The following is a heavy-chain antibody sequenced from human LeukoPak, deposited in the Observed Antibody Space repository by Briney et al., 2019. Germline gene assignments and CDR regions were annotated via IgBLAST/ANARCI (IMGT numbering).Heavy chain of an antibody. Sequence: KPGESLKISCKGSGYSFTSYWISWVRQMPGKGLEWMGRIDPSDSYTNYSPSFQGHVTISADKSISTAYLQWSSLKASDTAMYYCVRAGGYSSSWTFDYWGQGTLVTVSS. CDR3: VRAGGYSSSWTFDY. D-gene: IGHD6-13*01. J-gene: IGHJ4*02. CDR1: GYSFTSYW. V-gene: IGHV5-10-1*01. CDR2: IDPSDSYT.